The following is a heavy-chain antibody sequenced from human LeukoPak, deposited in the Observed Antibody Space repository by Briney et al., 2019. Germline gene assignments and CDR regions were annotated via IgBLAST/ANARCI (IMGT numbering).Heavy chain of an antibody. CDR2: VPPSDSDT. D-gene: IGHD6-6*01. J-gene: IGHJ4*02. CDR1: GYSFSNYY. V-gene: IGHV5-51*01. Sequence: GESLKISCKGSGYSFSNYYIGWVRQMPGKGLEWMAIVPPSDSDTRYCPSFRGQVTISADKSISTVYLQWSSLEASDTAMYYCARHRSDSSSSPIDYWGQGTLVTVSS. CDR3: ARHRSDSSSSPIDY.